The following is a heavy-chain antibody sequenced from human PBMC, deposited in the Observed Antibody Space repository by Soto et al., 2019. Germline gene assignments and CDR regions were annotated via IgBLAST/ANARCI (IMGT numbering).Heavy chain of an antibody. J-gene: IGHJ5*02. D-gene: IGHD1-20*01. CDR1: GGTFSSYA. CDR2: VIPIFGTA. Sequence: QVQLVQSGAEVKKPGSSVKVSCKASGGTFSSYAVTWGRQAPGQGLEWMGGVIPIFGTANYAQKFQGRVTFTADESTSTVYVELSSLRSEDTAVYYCARESYNSRLDPWGQGTLVAVSS. V-gene: IGHV1-69*12. CDR3: ARESYNSRLDP.